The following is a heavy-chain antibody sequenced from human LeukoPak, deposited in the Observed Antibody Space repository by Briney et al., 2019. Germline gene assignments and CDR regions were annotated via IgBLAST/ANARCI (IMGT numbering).Heavy chain of an antibody. J-gene: IGHJ3*02. Sequence: GGSLRLSCAASGFTFSSSSMNWVRQAPGKGLEWVSSISSSSSYIYYADSVKGRFTISRDNAKNSLYLQMNSLRAEDTAVYYCARVVATSREDAFDIWGQGTMVTVSS. CDR3: ARVVATSREDAFDI. CDR1: GFTFSSSS. D-gene: IGHD5-12*01. CDR2: ISSSSSYI. V-gene: IGHV3-21*01.